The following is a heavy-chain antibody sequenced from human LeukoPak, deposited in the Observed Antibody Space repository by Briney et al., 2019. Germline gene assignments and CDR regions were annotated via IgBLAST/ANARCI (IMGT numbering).Heavy chain of an antibody. J-gene: IGHJ4*02. Sequence: SETLSLACTVSGGSVSSGSYYWSWIRQPPGKGLEWIGYISYSGSTNYNPSLKSRVTISVDTSKNQFSLKLSYVTAADTAVYYCARGFDWLLSSYFDYWGQGTLVTVSS. CDR3: ARGFDWLLSSYFDY. CDR2: ISYSGST. D-gene: IGHD3-9*01. CDR1: GGSVSSGSYY. V-gene: IGHV4-61*01.